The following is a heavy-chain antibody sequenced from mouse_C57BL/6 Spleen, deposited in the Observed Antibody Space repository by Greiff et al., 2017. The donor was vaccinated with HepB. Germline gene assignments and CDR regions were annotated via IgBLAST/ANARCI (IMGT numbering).Heavy chain of an antibody. V-gene: IGHV1-54*01. J-gene: IGHJ2*01. Sequence: QVQLKESGAELVRPGTSVKVSCKASGYAFTNYLIEWVKQRPGQGLEWIGVINPGSGGTNYNEKFKGKATLTADKSSSTAYMQLSSLTSEDSAVYFCARSADGSRPYFDYWGQGTTLTVSS. CDR1: GYAFTNYL. CDR2: INPGSGGT. D-gene: IGHD1-1*01. CDR3: ARSADGSRPYFDY.